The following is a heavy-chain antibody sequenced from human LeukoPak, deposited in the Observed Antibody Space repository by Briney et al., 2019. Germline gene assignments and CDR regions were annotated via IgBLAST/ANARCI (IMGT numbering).Heavy chain of an antibody. J-gene: IGHJ6*03. CDR1: GFTFSSYS. CDR3: AREEDYYYYMDV. V-gene: IGHV3-21*01. Sequence: GRSLRLSCAASGFTFSSYSMNWVRQAPGKGLEWVSSISSSSSYIYYADSVKGRFTISRDNAKNSLYLQMNSLRAEDTAVYYCAREEDYYYYMDVWGKGTTVTVSS. CDR2: ISSSSSYI.